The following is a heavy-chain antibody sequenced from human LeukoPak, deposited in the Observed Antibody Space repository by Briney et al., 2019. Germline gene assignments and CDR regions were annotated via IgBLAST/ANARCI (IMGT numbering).Heavy chain of an antibody. V-gene: IGHV1-69*13. D-gene: IGHD6-13*01. CDR3: ARAPVYSSSWGDAFDI. J-gene: IGHJ3*02. CDR2: IIPIFGTA. CDR1: GGTFSSYA. Sequence: GASVKVSCKASGGTFSSYAISWVRQAPGQGLEWMGGIIPIFGTANYAQKFQGRVTITADESTSTAYMELSSLRSEDTAVYYCARAPVYSSSWGDAFDIWGQGTMVTVSS.